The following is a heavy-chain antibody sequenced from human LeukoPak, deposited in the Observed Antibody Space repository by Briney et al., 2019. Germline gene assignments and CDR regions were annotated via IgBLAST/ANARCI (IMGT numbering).Heavy chain of an antibody. CDR1: GFTVSSNY. D-gene: IGHD1-26*01. J-gene: IGHJ3*02. Sequence: GGSLRLSCAASGFTVSSNYMSWVRQAPGKGLERVSVIYSGGSTYYADSVKGRFTISRDNSKNTLYLQMNSLRAEDTAVYYCARDPGATQAFDIWGQGTMVTVSS. V-gene: IGHV3-66*01. CDR2: IYSGGST. CDR3: ARDPGATQAFDI.